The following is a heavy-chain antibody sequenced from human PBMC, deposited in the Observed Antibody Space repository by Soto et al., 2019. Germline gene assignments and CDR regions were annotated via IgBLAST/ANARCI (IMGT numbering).Heavy chain of an antibody. CDR3: AKGNDYIWGSYRHNFDY. D-gene: IGHD3-16*02. Sequence: DVQQVESGGGLVQPGRSLRLSCAASGFTFDDYATHWVRQAPGKGLEWVSGISWNSGSIGYADSVKGRFTISRDNAKNSLYLQMNSLRGEDTALYYCAKGNDYIWGSYRHNFDYRGQGTLVTVSS. CDR1: GFTFDDYA. CDR2: ISWNSGSI. J-gene: IGHJ4*02. V-gene: IGHV3-9*01.